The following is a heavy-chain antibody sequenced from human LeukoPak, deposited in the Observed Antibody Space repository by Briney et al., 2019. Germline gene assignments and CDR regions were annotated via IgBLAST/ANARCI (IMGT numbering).Heavy chain of an antibody. CDR3: ARANYYDSSGLRY. CDR2: IYYSGST. V-gene: IGHV4-4*02. J-gene: IGHJ4*02. Sequence: PSETLSLTCAVSGGSISSSNWWSWVRQPPGKGLEWIGSIYYSGSTYYNPSLKSRVTISVDTSKNQFSLKLSSVTAADTAVYYCARANYYDSSGLRYWGQGTLVTVSS. D-gene: IGHD3-22*01. CDR1: GGSISSSNW.